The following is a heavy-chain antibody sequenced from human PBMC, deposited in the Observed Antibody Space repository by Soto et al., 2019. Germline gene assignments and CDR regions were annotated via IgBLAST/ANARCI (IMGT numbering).Heavy chain of an antibody. V-gene: IGHV4-34*01. D-gene: IGHD3-22*01. CDR2: INHSGST. CDR3: ARVSRRTPPSRYYYDSSGYYQGYFDY. Sequence: KPSETLSLTCAVYGGSFSGYYWSWIRQPPGKGLEWIGEINHSGSTNYNPSLKSRVTISVDTSKNQFSLKLSSVTAADTAVYYCARVSRRTPPSRYYYDSSGYYQGYFDYWGQGTLVTVSS. CDR1: GGSFSGYY. J-gene: IGHJ4*02.